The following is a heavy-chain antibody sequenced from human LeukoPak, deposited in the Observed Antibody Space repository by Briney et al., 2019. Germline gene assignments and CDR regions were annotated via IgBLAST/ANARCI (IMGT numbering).Heavy chain of an antibody. J-gene: IGHJ4*02. D-gene: IGHD2-21*01. CDR2: IYYSGST. Sequence: SETLSLTCTASGGSIINNHYYWGWIRQHPGKGLEWIGYIYYSGSTYYNPSLKSRVTISVDTSKNQFSLKLSSVIAADTAVYYCARDRAGDKFDYWGQGTLVTVSS. CDR3: ARDRAGDKFDY. V-gene: IGHV4-31*03. CDR1: GGSIINNHYY.